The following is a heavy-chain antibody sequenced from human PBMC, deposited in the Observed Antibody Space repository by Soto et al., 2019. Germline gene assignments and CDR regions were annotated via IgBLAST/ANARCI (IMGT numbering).Heavy chain of an antibody. V-gene: IGHV3-23*01. D-gene: IGHD1-26*01. CDR2: ISGSGGST. CDR1: GFTFSSYA. CDR3: AKGGIIVGATNLGY. Sequence: GGSLRLSCAASGFTFSSYAMSWVRQAPGKGLEWVSAISGSGGSTYYADSVKGRFTISRDNSKNTLYLQMNSLRAEDTAVYYCAKGGIIVGATNLGYWGQGTLVTVSS. J-gene: IGHJ4*02.